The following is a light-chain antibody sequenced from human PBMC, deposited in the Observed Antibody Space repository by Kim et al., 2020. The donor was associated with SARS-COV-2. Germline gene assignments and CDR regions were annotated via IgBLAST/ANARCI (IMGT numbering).Light chain of an antibody. CDR1: QGISSY. CDR2: AAS. J-gene: IGKJ4*01. Sequence: DIQLTQSPSFLSASVGDRVTITCRASQGISSYLAWYQQKPGKAPKLLIYAASTLQSGVPSRFSGSGSGTEFTLTISSLQPEDFATYYCQQLNSPPFFGGGTKVDIK. V-gene: IGKV1-9*01. CDR3: QQLNSPPF.